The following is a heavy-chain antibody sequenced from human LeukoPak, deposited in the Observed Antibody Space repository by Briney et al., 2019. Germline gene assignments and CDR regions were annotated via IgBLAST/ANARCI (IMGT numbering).Heavy chain of an antibody. D-gene: IGHD2-21*02. J-gene: IGHJ4*02. CDR2: ISSSSSYT. CDR1: GFTFSDYY. Sequence: GGSLRLSCAASGFTFSDYYMSWIRQAPGKGLEWVSYISSSSSYTNYADSAKGRFTISRDNAKNSLYLQMNSLRAEDTAVYYCARVPSSISSTAIILYYFDYWGQGTLVTVSS. CDR3: ARVPSSISSTAIILYYFDY. V-gene: IGHV3-11*06.